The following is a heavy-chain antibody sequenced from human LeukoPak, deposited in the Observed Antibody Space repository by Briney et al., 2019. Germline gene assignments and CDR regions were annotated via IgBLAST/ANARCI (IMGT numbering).Heavy chain of an antibody. CDR3: ARAEVGASDY. V-gene: IGHV3-30-3*01. CDR1: GFTFSSYA. D-gene: IGHD1-26*01. CDR2: ISYDGSNK. J-gene: IGHJ4*02. Sequence: PGRSLRLSCAASGFTFSSYATHWVRQAPGKGLEWVAVISYDGSNKYYADSVKGRFTISRDNSKNTLYLQMNSLRAEDTAVYYCARAEVGASDYWGQGTLVTVSS.